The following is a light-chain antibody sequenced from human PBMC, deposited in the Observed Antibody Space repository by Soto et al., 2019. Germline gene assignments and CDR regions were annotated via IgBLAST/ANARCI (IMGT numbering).Light chain of an antibody. Sequence: EIVLTQAPDTLSLSPGERATLSCRASQSVRNNYLAWYQQKPGQAPRLLIYGASSRATGIPDRFSGSVSGTDFTLTISRLEPEDFAVYYCHQYTGSPHSFGGGTKVDIK. CDR1: QSVRNNY. J-gene: IGKJ4*01. CDR2: GAS. CDR3: HQYTGSPHS. V-gene: IGKV3-20*01.